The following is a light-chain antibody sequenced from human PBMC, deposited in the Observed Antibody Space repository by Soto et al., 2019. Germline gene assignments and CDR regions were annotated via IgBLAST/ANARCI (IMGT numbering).Light chain of an antibody. Sequence: EIVLTQSPATLSLSPGERATLSCRASQSFSSYLAWYQQKPGQAPRLLIYDASKRATGIPARFSGRGSGTDFTLTISSREPEDFEVYYCQQRSNWPPVITFGQGTRLEIK. J-gene: IGKJ5*01. CDR3: QQRSNWPPVIT. V-gene: IGKV3-11*01. CDR2: DAS. CDR1: QSFSSY.